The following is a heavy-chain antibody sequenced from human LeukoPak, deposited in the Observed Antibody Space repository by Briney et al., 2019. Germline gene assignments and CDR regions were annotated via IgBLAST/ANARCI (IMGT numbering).Heavy chain of an antibody. CDR2: ISSSSSYI. V-gene: IGHV3-21*01. CDR1: GFTFSSYS. D-gene: IGHD3-10*01. Sequence: GGSLRLSCAASGFTFSSYSMNWVRQAPGKGLEWVSSISSSSSYIYYADSVKGRFTISRDNAKNSLYLQMNSLRAEDTAVYYCAKDQYYGSGSSSNDYWGQGTLVTVSS. CDR3: AKDQYYGSGSSSNDY. J-gene: IGHJ4*02.